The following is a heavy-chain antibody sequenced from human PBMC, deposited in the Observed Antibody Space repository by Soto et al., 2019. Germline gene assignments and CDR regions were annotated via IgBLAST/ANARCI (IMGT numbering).Heavy chain of an antibody. CDR3: ARGTNCTNGVCYPYYYYYGMDV. CDR2: ISYDGSNK. V-gene: IGHV3-30-3*01. J-gene: IGHJ6*02. Sequence: GGSLRLSCAASGFTFSSYAMHWVRQAPGKGLEWVAVISYDGSNKYYADSVKGRFTISRDNSKNTLYLRMNSLRAEDTAVYYCARGTNCTNGVCYPYYYYYGMDVWGQGTTVTVSS. CDR1: GFTFSSYA. D-gene: IGHD2-8*01.